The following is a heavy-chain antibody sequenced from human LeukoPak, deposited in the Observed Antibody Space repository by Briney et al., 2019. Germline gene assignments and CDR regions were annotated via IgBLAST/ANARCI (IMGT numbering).Heavy chain of an antibody. CDR2: IWYDGRDR. J-gene: IGHJ6*03. D-gene: IGHD5-24*01. V-gene: IGHV3-33*06. Sequence: GGSLRLSCAASGFKFSSYGMHWVRQAPGKGLEWVATIWYDGRDRKYAYSVKDRFTISRDNSKNTPYLLMTSLRTEDTALYYCAKDTGYSTAYYMDVWGKGTTVTVSS. CDR1: GFKFSSYG. CDR3: AKDTGYSTAYYMDV.